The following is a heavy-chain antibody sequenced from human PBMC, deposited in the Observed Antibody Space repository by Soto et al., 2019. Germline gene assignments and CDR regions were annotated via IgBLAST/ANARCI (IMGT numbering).Heavy chain of an antibody. J-gene: IGHJ6*02. V-gene: IGHV4-59*01. D-gene: IGHD5-18*01. CDR2: IYYSGST. CDR3: ARAGGYSYGYYCYGMDV. Sequence: PSETLSLTCTVSGGSISSYYWSWIRQPPGKGLEWIGYIYYSGSTNYNPSLKSRVTISVDTSKNQFSLKLSSVTAADTAVYYCARAGGYSYGYYCYGMDVWGQGTTVTVSS. CDR1: GGSISSYY.